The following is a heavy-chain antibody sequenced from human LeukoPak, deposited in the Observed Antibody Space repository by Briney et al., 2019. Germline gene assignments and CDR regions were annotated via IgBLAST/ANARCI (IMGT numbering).Heavy chain of an antibody. D-gene: IGHD5-24*01. J-gene: IGHJ5*02. Sequence: AASVKVSCKASGGTFSSYAISWVRQAPGQGLEWMGRIIPILGIANYAQKFQGRVTITADKSTSTAYMELSSLRSEDTAVYYCAREGRWLQLGKFDPWGQGTLVTVSS. CDR2: IIPILGIA. CDR1: GGTFSSYA. CDR3: AREGRWLQLGKFDP. V-gene: IGHV1-69*04.